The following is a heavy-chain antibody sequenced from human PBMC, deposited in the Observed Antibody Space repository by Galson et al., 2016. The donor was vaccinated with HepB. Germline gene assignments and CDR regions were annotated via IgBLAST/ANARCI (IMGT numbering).Heavy chain of an antibody. J-gene: IGHJ4*02. CDR1: GFIFSDYA. D-gene: IGHD3-16*01. CDR3: ARALGGRVPHDF. CDR2: MSYDGINK. V-gene: IGHV3-30-3*01. Sequence: SLRLSCAASGFIFSDYAMHWVRQAPGKGLEWVAVMSYDGINKYYAASVWGRFTISRDTSKSTLYLQMSSLRPEDTAVYYCARALGGRVPHDFWGQGTLVTVSS.